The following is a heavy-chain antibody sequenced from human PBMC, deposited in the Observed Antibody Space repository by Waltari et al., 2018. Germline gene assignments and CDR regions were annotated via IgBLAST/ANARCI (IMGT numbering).Heavy chain of an antibody. CDR2: VHHSGKT. CDR3: AGDRAIGLFFDY. D-gene: IGHD2-2*01. J-gene: IGHJ4*02. Sequence: QVQLQESGQGLVKPSGPLSLTCAVSGDSISGNYWWGWVRQSPEKGLEWIGQVHHSGKTHYNPSLQSRVTRSLDKPKNQFSLNLNSVTAADTAVYYCAGDRAIGLFFDYWGRGTLVTVSS. CDR1: GDSISGNYW. V-gene: IGHV4-4*02.